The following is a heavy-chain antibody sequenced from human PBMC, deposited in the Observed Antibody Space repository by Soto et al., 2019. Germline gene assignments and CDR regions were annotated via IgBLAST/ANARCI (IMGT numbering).Heavy chain of an antibody. CDR3: ARDVCSSISCHNWFDP. D-gene: IGHD2-2*01. V-gene: IGHV4-59*01. CDR2: IYYSGST. Sequence: QVQLQESGPGLVKPSETLSLSCTVSGGSISSNYWSWIRQPPGKGLEWIGYIYYSGSTTYNPALKSRVTISVDPSKNQFSLKLSYVTAAETAVYYCARDVCSSISCHNWFDPWGQGTLVTVSS. J-gene: IGHJ5*02. CDR1: GGSISSNY.